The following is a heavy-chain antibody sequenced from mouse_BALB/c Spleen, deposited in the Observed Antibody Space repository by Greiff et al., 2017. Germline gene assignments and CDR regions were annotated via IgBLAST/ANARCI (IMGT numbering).Heavy chain of an antibody. J-gene: IGHJ4*01. CDR1: GYSITSGYY. Sequence: VQLQQSGPGLVKPSQSLSLTCSVTGYSITSGYYWNWIRQFPGNKLEWMGYISYDGSNNYNPSLKNRISITRDTSKNQFFLKLNSVTTEDTATYYCARGGYDGYAMDYWGQGTSVTVSS. V-gene: IGHV3-6*02. CDR2: ISYDGSN. CDR3: ARGGYDGYAMDY. D-gene: IGHD2-2*01.